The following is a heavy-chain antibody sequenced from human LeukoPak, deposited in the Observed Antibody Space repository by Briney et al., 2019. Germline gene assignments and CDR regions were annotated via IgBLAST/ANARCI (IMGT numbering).Heavy chain of an antibody. V-gene: IGHV3-30*18. CDR1: GFTFSSYG. J-gene: IGHJ3*02. Sequence: PGRSLRLSCAASGFTFSSYGMHWVRQAPGKGLEWGAVISYDGSNKYYADSVKGRFTISRDNSKNTLYLQMTSLRAEDTAVYYCAKTAHSDAFDIWGQGTMVTVSS. CDR3: AKTAHSDAFDI. CDR2: ISYDGSNK. D-gene: IGHD2-15*01.